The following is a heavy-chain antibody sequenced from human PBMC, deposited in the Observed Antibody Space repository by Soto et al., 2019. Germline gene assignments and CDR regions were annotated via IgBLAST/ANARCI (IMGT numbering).Heavy chain of an antibody. CDR1: GFTFINYG. CDR3: AKVHLRPYYFDY. D-gene: IGHD4-17*01. CDR2: ISGSGDYT. J-gene: IGHJ4*02. V-gene: IGHV3-23*01. Sequence: PGGPLRLSCAAFGFTFINYGMNRVRQDPGKGLEWVSTISGSGDYTSYADSVKGRFIISRDNSKNTLFLQMNSLRAEDTAVYYCAKVHLRPYYFDYWGQATLVSVS.